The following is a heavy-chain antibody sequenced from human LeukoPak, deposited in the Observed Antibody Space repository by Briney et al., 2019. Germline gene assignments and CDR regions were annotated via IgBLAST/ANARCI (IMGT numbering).Heavy chain of an antibody. CDR2: IYYSGST. V-gene: IGHV4-59*01. CDR1: GGSISSYY. Sequence: SETLSLTCTVSGGSISSYYRSWIRQPPGKGLEWIGYIYYSGSTNYNPSLKSRVTISVDTSKNQFSLKLSSVTAADTAVYYCARALVVPAPLHFDYWGQGTLVTVSS. D-gene: IGHD2-2*01. J-gene: IGHJ4*02. CDR3: ARALVVPAPLHFDY.